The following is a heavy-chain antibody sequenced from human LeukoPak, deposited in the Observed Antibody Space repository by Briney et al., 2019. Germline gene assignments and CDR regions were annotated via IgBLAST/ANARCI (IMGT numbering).Heavy chain of an antibody. J-gene: IGHJ4*02. CDR1: GFTFSDNA. V-gene: IGHV3-23*01. CDR2: ISRTTGTT. Sequence: GGSLRLSCAASGFTFSDNAMSWVRQAPGKGLEWVSTISRTTGTTYYADSVKGRLTISRDNSKNTVSLQVNSLRAEDTGIYYCAKGSHFANCGQGTLVTVSS. CDR3: AKGSHFAN.